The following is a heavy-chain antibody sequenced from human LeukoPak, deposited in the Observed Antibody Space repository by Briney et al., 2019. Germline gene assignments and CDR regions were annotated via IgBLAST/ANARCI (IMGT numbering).Heavy chain of an antibody. CDR3: ANSRVYVSGKYAGLDN. V-gene: IGHV3-23*01. J-gene: IGHJ4*02. CDR2: INGGGDGT. D-gene: IGHD3-10*01. Sequence: GGSLRLSCAASGLTFSTYAMNWVRQAPGKGLEWVSTINGGGDGTYYADSVRGRITVSRDNSRNTLYLQMNILRAEDTAVYYCANSRVYVSGKYAGLDNWGQGTLVTVSS. CDR1: GLTFSTYA.